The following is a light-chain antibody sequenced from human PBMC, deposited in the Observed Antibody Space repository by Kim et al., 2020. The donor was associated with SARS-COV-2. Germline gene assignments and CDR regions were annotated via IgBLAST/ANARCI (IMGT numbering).Light chain of an antibody. CDR2: GAS. CDR1: QSVSSSY. Sequence: EIVLTQSPGTPSLSPGEKATLSCRVSQSVSSSYLAWYQQKPGQAPRLLIYGASNWATGIPDRFSGSGSGTDFTLTISGVEPEDSAVYYCQQYGSSPQTFGQGTKVEIK. V-gene: IGKV3-20*01. J-gene: IGKJ1*01. CDR3: QQYGSSPQT.